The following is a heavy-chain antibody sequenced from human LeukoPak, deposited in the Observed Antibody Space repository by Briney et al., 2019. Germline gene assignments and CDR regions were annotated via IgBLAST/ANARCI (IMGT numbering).Heavy chain of an antibody. CDR3: ARDNIPNWFDP. Sequence: SETLSLTCTVSGGSLSSYYWSWIRPPPGKGLEWIGYIYYSGSTNYNPSLKSRVTISVDTSKNQFSLKLSSVTAADTAVYYCARDNIPNWFDPWGQGTLVTVSS. V-gene: IGHV4-59*01. J-gene: IGHJ5*02. CDR1: GGSLSSYY. CDR2: IYYSGST.